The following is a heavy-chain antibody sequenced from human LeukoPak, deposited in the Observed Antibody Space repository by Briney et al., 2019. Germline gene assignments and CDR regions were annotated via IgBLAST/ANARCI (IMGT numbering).Heavy chain of an antibody. V-gene: IGHV3-23*01. J-gene: IGHJ4*02. Sequence: GRSLRLSRAASGFTFSSYAINSVRQAPRKGLAWASGISNSSGSTYYADSVKGRLTSSRDKSKRALYLRMTGLRAKDPAVYYCAKALTPVAGKPIDYWGQGTLVTVSA. CDR1: GFTFSSYA. CDR2: ISNSSGST. CDR3: AKALTPVAGKPIDY. D-gene: IGHD6-19*01.